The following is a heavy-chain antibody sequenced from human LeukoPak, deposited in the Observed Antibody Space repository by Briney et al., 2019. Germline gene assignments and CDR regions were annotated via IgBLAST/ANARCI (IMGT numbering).Heavy chain of an antibody. CDR2: IFYSGST. D-gene: IGHD3-10*01. CDR3: ASGSDYMVRGRRGLGYFDY. Sequence: SETLSLTCTVSGGSLSSGGYYWSWIRQHPGKGLEWIGYIFYSGSTYSNPSLKSRITISIDTPKNQSSLKVNSVTAADTAVYYCASGSDYMVRGRRGLGYFDYWGQGTLVTVSS. J-gene: IGHJ4*02. CDR1: GGSLSSGGYY. V-gene: IGHV4-31*03.